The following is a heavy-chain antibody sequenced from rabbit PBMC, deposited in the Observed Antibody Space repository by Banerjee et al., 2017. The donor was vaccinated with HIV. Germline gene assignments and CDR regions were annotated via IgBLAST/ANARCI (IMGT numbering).Heavy chain of an antibody. V-gene: IGHV1S45*01. CDR1: GIDFSSGYD. J-gene: IGHJ4*01. CDR3: ARDSTSYSGYAFNL. Sequence: QQQLEESGGGLVKPGGTLTLTCKASGIDFSSGYDMCWVRQAPGKGLEWIGYIDPVFRSTYYASWVNGRFSISKTSSTTVTLQMTSLTAADTATYFCARDSTSYSGYAFNLWGPGTLVTVS. CDR2: IDPVFRST. D-gene: IGHD1-1*01.